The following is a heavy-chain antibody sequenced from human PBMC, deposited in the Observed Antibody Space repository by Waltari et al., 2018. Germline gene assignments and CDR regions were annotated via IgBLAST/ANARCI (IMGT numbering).Heavy chain of an antibody. CDR2: ISYDGSNK. J-gene: IGHJ6*03. Sequence: QVQLVESGGGVVQPGRSLRLSCAASGFTFSSYAMHWVRQAPGKGLEWVAVISYDGSNKYYADSVKGRFTISRDNSKNTLYLQMNSLRAEDTAVYYCARDQTAAGTFRYFLWSYYMDVWGKGTTVTVSS. CDR1: GFTFSSYA. D-gene: IGHD6-13*01. CDR3: ARDQTAAGTFRYFLWSYYMDV. V-gene: IGHV3-30-3*01.